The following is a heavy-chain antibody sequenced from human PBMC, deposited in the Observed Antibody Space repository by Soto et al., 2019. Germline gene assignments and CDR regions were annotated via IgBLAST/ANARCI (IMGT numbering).Heavy chain of an antibody. V-gene: IGHV4-34*01. CDR1: YD. CDR3: ASTYGSGFYYYYGMDV. D-gene: IGHD3-10*01. Sequence: YDWGWIRQPPGKGLEWIGEINHSGSTNYNPSLKIRVTISVDASKNQFSLKLSSVTAADTAVYYCASTYGSGFYYYYGMDVWGQGTTVTVSS. CDR2: INHSGST. J-gene: IGHJ6*02.